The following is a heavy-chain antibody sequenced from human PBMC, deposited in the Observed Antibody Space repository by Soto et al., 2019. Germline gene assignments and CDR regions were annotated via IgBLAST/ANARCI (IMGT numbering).Heavy chain of an antibody. J-gene: IGHJ3*02. CDR3: ARGGSNDWQVAFDI. CDR1: GGSFSTYY. D-gene: IGHD3-9*01. V-gene: IGHV4-34*01. Sequence: LSLTCVVSGGSFSTYYYNWIRQSPGKGLEWIGEINHSGSNNYSPSLKSRVTMSLDTSKNQFSLKLTSVTAADTAVYYCARGGSNDWQVAFDIWGQGTMVTVSS. CDR2: INHSGSN.